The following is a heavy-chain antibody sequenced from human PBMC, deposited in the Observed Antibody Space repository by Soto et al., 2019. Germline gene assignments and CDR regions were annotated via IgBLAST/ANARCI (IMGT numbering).Heavy chain of an antibody. D-gene: IGHD6-19*01. CDR2: IYYSGST. CDR1: GGSISSAGYY. Sequence: SETLSLTCTVAGGSISSAGYYWSWIRQHPGKGLEWIGYIYYSGSTYYNPSLKSRVTISVDTSKNQFSLKLSSVTAADTAVYYCARGGQQWLSTHGFFDYWGQGTLVTVSS. V-gene: IGHV4-31*03. J-gene: IGHJ4*02. CDR3: ARGGQQWLSTHGFFDY.